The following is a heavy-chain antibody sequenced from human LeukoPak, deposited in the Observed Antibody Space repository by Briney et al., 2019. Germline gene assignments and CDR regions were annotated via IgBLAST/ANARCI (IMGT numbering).Heavy chain of an antibody. V-gene: IGHV3-7*01. CDR2: IKQDGSEK. CDR1: GFTFSSYW. J-gene: IGHJ4*02. Sequence: HPGGSLRLSCAASGFTFSSYWMSWVRQAPGKGLEWVANIKQDGSEKYYVDSVKGRFTISRDNAKNSLCLQMNSLRAEDTAVYYCARLKLLWSNYFDYWGQGTLVTVSS. CDR3: ARLKLLWSNYFDY. D-gene: IGHD2-2*01.